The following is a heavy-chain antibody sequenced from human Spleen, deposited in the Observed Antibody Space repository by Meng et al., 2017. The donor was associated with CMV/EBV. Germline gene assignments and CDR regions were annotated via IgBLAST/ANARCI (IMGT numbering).Heavy chain of an antibody. CDR1: GGSFSSYY. V-gene: IGHV4-34*01. J-gene: IGHJ4*02. Sequence: SETLSLTCAVYGGSFSSYYWTWIRQPPGKGLEWIGEIRHSGGTNYNPSLKSRVTISVDTSKNQFSLKLSSVTAADTAVYYCARSQLQAHTDYWGQGTLVTVSS. CDR2: IRHSGGT. D-gene: IGHD1-7*01. CDR3: ARSQLQAHTDY.